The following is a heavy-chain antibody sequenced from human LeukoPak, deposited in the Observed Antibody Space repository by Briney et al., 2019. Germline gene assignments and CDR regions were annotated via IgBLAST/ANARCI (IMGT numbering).Heavy chain of an antibody. CDR2: INPNSGGT. J-gene: IGHJ4*02. CDR3: AREMLVGGGWYYFDY. Sequence: ASVKVSCKASGYTFTGYYMHWVRQAPGQGLEWMGWINPNSGGTNYAQKFQGRVTMTRDTSISTAYMELSRLRSDDTAVYYCAREMLVGGGWYYFDYWGQGTPVTVSS. CDR1: GYTFTGYY. D-gene: IGHD2-15*01. V-gene: IGHV1-2*02.